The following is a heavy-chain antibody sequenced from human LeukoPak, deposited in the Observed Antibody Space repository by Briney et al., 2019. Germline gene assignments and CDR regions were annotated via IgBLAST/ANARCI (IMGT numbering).Heavy chain of an antibody. D-gene: IGHD3-9*01. CDR1: GFTFSSYA. V-gene: IGHV3-23*01. Sequence: GGSLRLSCAVSGFTFSSYAMSWVRQAPGKGLEWVSAISGSGGSTYYADSVKGRFTISRDNSKNTLYLQMNSLRAEDTAVYYCAKDGGAHDILTGYSDYWGQGTLITVSS. CDR3: AKDGGAHDILTGYSDY. J-gene: IGHJ4*02. CDR2: ISGSGGST.